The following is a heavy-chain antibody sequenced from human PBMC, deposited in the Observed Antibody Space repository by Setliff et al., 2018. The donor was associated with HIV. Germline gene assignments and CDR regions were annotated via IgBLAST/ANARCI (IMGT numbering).Heavy chain of an antibody. V-gene: IGHV1-8*01. CDR3: ARGKGVGGVVITGGLDV. CDR1: GHTFTNVD. Sequence: GASVKVSCKASGHTFTNVDIHWLRRATGQGLEWMGWMNPNTGVSGYAPKFQARVTMTRDTSISTAYMELSSLTSEDTAVYYCARGKGVGGVVITGGLDVWGKGTTVTVSS. D-gene: IGHD3-10*01. J-gene: IGHJ6*04. CDR2: MNPNTGVS.